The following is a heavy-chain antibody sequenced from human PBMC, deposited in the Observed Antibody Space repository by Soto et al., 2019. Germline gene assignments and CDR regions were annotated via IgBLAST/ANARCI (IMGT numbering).Heavy chain of an antibody. CDR3: ARSAMGLSSGWYVNFDY. V-gene: IGHV3-64*01. CDR1: GFTFSSYD. CDR2: ISSNGGST. D-gene: IGHD6-19*01. J-gene: IGHJ4*02. Sequence: EVQLVESGGGLVQPGGSLRLSCAASGFTFSSYDMCWVRQAPGKGLEYVSAISSNGGSTYYANSVKGRFTISRDNSKDRLYLQMGSLRAEDMAVYYCARSAMGLSSGWYVNFDYWGQGTLVTVSS.